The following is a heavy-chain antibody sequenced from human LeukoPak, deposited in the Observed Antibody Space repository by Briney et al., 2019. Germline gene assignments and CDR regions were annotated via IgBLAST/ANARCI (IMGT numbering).Heavy chain of an antibody. CDR2: INAGNGNT. J-gene: IGHJ2*01. Sequence: GASVTVSCTASGYTFTSYAMHWVRQAPGQRLEWMGWINAGNGNTKYSQKFQGRVTITRDTSASTAYMELSSLRSEDTAVYYCARISRLGYWYFDLWAVAPWSLSPQ. D-gene: IGHD3-9*01. CDR1: GYTFTSYA. V-gene: IGHV1-3*01. CDR3: ARISRLGYWYFDL.